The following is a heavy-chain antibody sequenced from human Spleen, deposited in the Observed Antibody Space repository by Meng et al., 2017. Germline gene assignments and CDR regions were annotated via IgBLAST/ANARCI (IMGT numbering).Heavy chain of an antibody. CDR2: INHSGST. D-gene: IGHD4-11*01. CDR1: GGSFSDYY. V-gene: IGHV4-34*01. J-gene: IGHJ4*02. CDR3: ARGPTTMAHDFDY. Sequence: VHLRAGGAGLLSPSATLSLTCCVSGGSFSDYYWSGIRQPPGKGLEWIGEINHSGSTSYNPSLKSRVTISVDTSKNNLSLKLSSVTAADSAVYYCARGPTTMAHDFDYWGQGTLVTVSS.